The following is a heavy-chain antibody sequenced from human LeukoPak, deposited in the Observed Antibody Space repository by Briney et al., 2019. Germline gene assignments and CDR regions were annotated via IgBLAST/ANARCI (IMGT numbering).Heavy chain of an antibody. V-gene: IGHV4-39*01. CDR3: ARHGRWPSPGIFDY. J-gene: IGHJ4*02. CDR1: GGSISTNNYY. Sequence: SETLSLTFTVSGGSISTNNYYWGWIRQPPGKGLEWIGSIYSRGSTFYSPSLQSRVIISADTSKNQFSLKLSSVTASDTAVYYCARHGRWPSPGIFDYWGQGTLATVSS. D-gene: IGHD6-13*01. CDR2: IYSRGST.